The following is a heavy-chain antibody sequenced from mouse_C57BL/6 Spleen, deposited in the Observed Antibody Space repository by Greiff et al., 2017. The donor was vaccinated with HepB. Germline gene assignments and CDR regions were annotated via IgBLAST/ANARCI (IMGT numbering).Heavy chain of an antibody. CDR2: IYPGNSDT. CDR1: GYTFTSYW. CDR3: TRPLTFYGSSYNYAMDY. Sequence: EVQLQQSGTVLARPGASVKMSCKTSGYTFTSYWMHWVKQRPGQGLEWIGAIYPGNSDTSYNQKFKGKAKLTAVTSASTAYMELSSLTNEDSAVYYCTRPLTFYGSSYNYAMDYWGQGTSVTVSS. V-gene: IGHV1-5*01. D-gene: IGHD1-1*01. J-gene: IGHJ4*01.